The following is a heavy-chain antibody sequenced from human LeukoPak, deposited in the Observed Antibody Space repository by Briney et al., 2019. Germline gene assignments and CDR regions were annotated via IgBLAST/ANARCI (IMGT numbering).Heavy chain of an antibody. V-gene: IGHV3-30-3*01. CDR1: GFTFSSYA. Sequence: GGSLRLSCAASGFTFSSYAMHWVRQAPGKGLEWVAVISYDGSNKYYADSVKGRFTISRDNAKNSLYLQMNSLRAEDTAVYYCARDRDYGDYKTPGDFDYWGQGTLVTVSS. J-gene: IGHJ4*02. D-gene: IGHD4-17*01. CDR3: ARDRDYGDYKTPGDFDY. CDR2: ISYDGSNK.